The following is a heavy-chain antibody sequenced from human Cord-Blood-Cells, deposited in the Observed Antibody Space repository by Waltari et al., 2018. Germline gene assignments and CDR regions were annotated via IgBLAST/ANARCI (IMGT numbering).Heavy chain of an antibody. D-gene: IGHD3-3*01. Sequence: FTSYYMHWVRQAPGQGLEWMGIINPSGGSTSYAQKFQGRVTMTRDTSTSTVYMELSSLRSEDTAVYYCAICFFGVGYYFDYWGQGTLVTVSS. V-gene: IGHV1-46*01. CDR3: AICFFGVGYYFDY. J-gene: IGHJ4*02. CDR1: FTSYY. CDR2: INPSGGST.